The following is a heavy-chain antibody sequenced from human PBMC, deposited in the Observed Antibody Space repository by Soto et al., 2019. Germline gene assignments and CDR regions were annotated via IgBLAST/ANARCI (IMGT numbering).Heavy chain of an antibody. J-gene: IGHJ6*02. CDR2: ISYEGSNR. V-gene: IGHV3-30-3*01. CDR1: GITFSNNA. CDR3: ARDRGTTTAPHGMDV. Sequence: QVQLVESGGGVAQPARSLRLSCVASGITFSNNAMHWVRQAPGKGLEWLAVISYEGSNRYYADSVKGRFTISRDNSKNTLYLQMNSLRGDDTALYSCARDRGTTTAPHGMDVWGQGTTVTVSS. D-gene: IGHD1-26*01.